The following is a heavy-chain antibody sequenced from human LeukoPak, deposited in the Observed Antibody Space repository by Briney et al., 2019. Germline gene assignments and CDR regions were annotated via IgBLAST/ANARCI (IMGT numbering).Heavy chain of an antibody. V-gene: IGHV3-11*01. Sequence: GGCLRLSCAASGFTFSDSYMSWIRQTPGQGLEWISYIGNDGRPIYYADSVKGRFTISRDNAKNSLFLQTNNLRAEDTAVYYCARGFPYSSRQFESWGQGTLVTVSS. CDR3: ARGFPYSSRQFES. J-gene: IGHJ4*02. CDR2: IGNDGRPI. CDR1: GFTFSDSY. D-gene: IGHD3-22*01.